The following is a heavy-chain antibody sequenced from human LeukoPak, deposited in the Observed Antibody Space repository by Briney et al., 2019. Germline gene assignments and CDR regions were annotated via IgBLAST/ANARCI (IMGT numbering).Heavy chain of an antibody. CDR2: IGGSGKNT. CDR1: GFTFSSHA. J-gene: IGHJ4*02. V-gene: IGHV3-23*01. Sequence: GGSLRLSCAASGFTFSSHAMSWVRQAPGKGLEWVSSIGGSGKNTFYADAVKGRFTISRDNSKDTLYLQMNSLRAEDTAVYYCAKDLETINPTMNWGQGTLVTVSS. CDR3: AKDLETINPTMN. D-gene: IGHD3-22*01.